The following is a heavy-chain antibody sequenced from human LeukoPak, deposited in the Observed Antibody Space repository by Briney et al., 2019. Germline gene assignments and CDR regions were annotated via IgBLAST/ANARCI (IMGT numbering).Heavy chain of an antibody. CDR3: ARLDYDILTGSSYFFDY. CDR1: GGSISGFF. CDR2: IYKNGST. D-gene: IGHD3-9*01. V-gene: IGHV4-59*08. Sequence: SETLSLTCTVSGGSISGFFWSWIRQPPGKGLEWIGNIYKNGSTNYNPSLKSRVTISIDTSKNQFSLRLSSVTAADTAVYYCARLDYDILTGSSYFFDYWGQGPLVTVSS. J-gene: IGHJ4*02.